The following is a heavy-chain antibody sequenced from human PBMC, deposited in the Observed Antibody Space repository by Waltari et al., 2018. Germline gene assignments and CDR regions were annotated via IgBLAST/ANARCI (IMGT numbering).Heavy chain of an antibody. CDR2: IYYSGST. V-gene: IGHV4-39*07. D-gene: IGHD3-3*01. CDR3: AREPRITIFGGHDY. Sequence: QLQLQESGPGLVKPSETLSLTCTVPGGSISSSSYYWGWIRQPPGKGLEWIGSIYYSGSTYYNPSLKSRVTISVDTSKNQFSLKLSSVTAADTAVYYCAREPRITIFGGHDYWGQGTLVTVSS. J-gene: IGHJ4*02. CDR1: GGSISSSSYY.